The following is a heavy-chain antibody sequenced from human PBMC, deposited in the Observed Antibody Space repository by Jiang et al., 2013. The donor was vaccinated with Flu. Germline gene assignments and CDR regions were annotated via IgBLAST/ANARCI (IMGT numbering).Heavy chain of an antibody. Sequence: SGAEVKKPGASVKVSCKASGYTFTSYDINWVRQATGQGLEWMGWMNPNSGNTGYAQKFQGRVTMTRNTSISTAYMELSSLRSEDTAVYYCARDMEYSNYRHEILSIDYYYYYGMDVWGQGTTVTVSS. CDR1: GYTFTSYD. V-gene: IGHV1-8*01. J-gene: IGHJ6*02. D-gene: IGHD4-11*01. CDR3: ARDMEYSNYRHEILSIDYYYYYGMDV. CDR2: MNPNSGNT.